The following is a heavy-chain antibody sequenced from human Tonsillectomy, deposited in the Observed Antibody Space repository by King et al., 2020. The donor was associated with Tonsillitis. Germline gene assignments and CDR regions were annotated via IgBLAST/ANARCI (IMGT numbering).Heavy chain of an antibody. CDR3: AREEMATGRRYFDL. D-gene: IGHD5-24*01. CDR2: IGPIFGAT. CDR1: GGSFSRNG. J-gene: IGHJ4*02. V-gene: IGHV1-69*01. Sequence: VQLVESGAEVKKPGSSVKVSCKASGGSFSRNGISWVRQAPGQGLEWMGGIGPIFGATNYALRFQGRVTITADEATSTAYMEQSSLGSEDTAMYYCAREEMATGRRYFDLWGQGTLVTVSS.